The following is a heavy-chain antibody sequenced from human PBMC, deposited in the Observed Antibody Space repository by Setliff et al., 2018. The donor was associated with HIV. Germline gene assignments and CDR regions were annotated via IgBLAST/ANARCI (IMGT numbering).Heavy chain of an antibody. V-gene: IGHV1-24*01. Sequence: ASVKVSCKVSGYTLTELSVHWVRQAPGNGLEWMGGFDPEQSETVYAQRFQGRVTFTEDTSADTAYMDLISLTSDDTAVYFCAAPLTGPDGFDMWGQGTMVT. CDR3: AAPLTGPDGFDM. D-gene: IGHD3-9*01. J-gene: IGHJ3*02. CDR1: GYTLTELS. CDR2: FDPEQSET.